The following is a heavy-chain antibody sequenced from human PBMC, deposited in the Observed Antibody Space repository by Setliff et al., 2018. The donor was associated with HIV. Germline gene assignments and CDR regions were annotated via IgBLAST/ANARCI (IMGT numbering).Heavy chain of an antibody. Sequence: VSCKATEFIILANKMNWGRQAPGQGLEWIGRISPDNGAAEYAPQFQGRVIMTVDTSISTAYLEIPRLTSDDAAVYYCALPRVFDSFHVWGQGTMVTVSS. V-gene: IGHV1-2*06. CDR3: ALPRVFDSFHV. CDR1: EFIILANK. J-gene: IGHJ3*01. CDR2: ISPDNGAA.